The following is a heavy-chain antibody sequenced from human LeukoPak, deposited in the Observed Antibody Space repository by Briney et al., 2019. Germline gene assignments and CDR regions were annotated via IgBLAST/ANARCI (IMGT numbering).Heavy chain of an antibody. V-gene: IGHV4-39*01. J-gene: IGHJ4*02. CDR1: GGSISGSSYY. Sequence: PSETLSLTCTVSGGSISGSSYYWGWIRQPPGKGLEWIGSIYYSGSTYYNPSLKSRVTISVDTSKNQFSLKLSSVTAADTAVYYCAGDYYGSGSPGYWGQGTLVTVSS. CDR2: IYYSGST. CDR3: AGDYYGSGSPGY. D-gene: IGHD3-10*01.